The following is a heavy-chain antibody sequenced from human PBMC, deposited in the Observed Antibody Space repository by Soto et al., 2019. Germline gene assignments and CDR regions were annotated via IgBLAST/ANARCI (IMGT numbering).Heavy chain of an antibody. CDR3: AKTHYDILDY. V-gene: IGHV3-23*01. D-gene: IGHD3-9*01. CDR2: INEGPGDT. J-gene: IGHJ4*02. CDR1: GFTFSSYA. Sequence: VQLLESGGGLVQPGGSLRLSCAASGFTFSSYAMSWVRQAPGKGLEWDSAINEGPGDTFYADSVKGRFTISRDDSKDTLYLQMNSLRAEDTAIYYCAKTHYDILDYWGQGTLVTVSS.